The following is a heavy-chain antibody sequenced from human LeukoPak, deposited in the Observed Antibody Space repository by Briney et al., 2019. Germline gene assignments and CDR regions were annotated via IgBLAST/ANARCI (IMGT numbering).Heavy chain of an antibody. V-gene: IGHV4-61*01. D-gene: IGHD5-18*01. Sequence: SETLSLTCTVSGYSISSGYYWSWIRQPPGKGLEWIGYIYYSGSTNYNPSLKSRVTISVDTSKNQFSLKLSSVTAADTAVYYCARDRRGYSYGFFDYWGQGTLVTVSS. CDR3: ARDRRGYSYGFFDY. CDR1: GYSISSGYY. CDR2: IYYSGST. J-gene: IGHJ4*02.